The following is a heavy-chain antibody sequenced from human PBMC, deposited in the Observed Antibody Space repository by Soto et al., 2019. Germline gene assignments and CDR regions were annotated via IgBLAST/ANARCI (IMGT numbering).Heavy chain of an antibody. J-gene: IGHJ6*02. D-gene: IGHD3-9*01. CDR1: GYTFTSYG. CDR2: ISAYNGNT. CDR3: ARDGRLRYFDWSTLGYYYGMDV. Sequence: GASVKVSCKASGYTFTSYGISWVRQAPGQGLEWMGWISAYNGNTNYAQKLQGRVTMTTDTSTSTAYMELRSLRSDDTAVYYCARDGRLRYFDWSTLGYYYGMDVWGQGTTVTVS. V-gene: IGHV1-18*01.